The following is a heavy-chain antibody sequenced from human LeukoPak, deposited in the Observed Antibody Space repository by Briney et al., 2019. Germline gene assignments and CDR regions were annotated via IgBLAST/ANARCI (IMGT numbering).Heavy chain of an antibody. CDR1: GFTFSSYA. V-gene: IGHV3-23*01. CDR2: ISGSGGST. J-gene: IGHJ4*02. D-gene: IGHD3-3*01. CDR3: AKDRASYDFWSGYYANDI. Sequence: PWGSLRLSCAASGFTFSSYAMSWVRQAPGKGLEWVSAISGSGGSTYYADSVKGRFTISRDNSKNTLYLQMNSLRAEDTAVYYCAKDRASYDFWSGYYANDIWGQGTLVTVSS.